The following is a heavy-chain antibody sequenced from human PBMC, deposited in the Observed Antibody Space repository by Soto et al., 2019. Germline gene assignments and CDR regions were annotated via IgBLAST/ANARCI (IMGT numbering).Heavy chain of an antibody. CDR1: GYTYTSYA. CDR2: ISAYNGNT. Sequence: ASVKACCKASGYTYTSYAICWVRPDPGQGLDWLGWISAYNGNTNYAQKRHGRVTRTTDTSTSTAYMELRSLRSDDTAVSYSAPVTDYSHSSGYYVAYWPEATLVSVSS. J-gene: IGHJ4*02. CDR3: APVTDYSHSSGYYVAY. D-gene: IGHD3-22*01. V-gene: IGHV1-18*01.